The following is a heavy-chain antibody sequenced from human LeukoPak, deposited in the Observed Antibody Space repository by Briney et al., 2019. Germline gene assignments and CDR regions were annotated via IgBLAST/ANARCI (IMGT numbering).Heavy chain of an antibody. Sequence: PGGSLRLSCAASGFTFDDYTMHWGRQAPGKGLECVSLITWDGGSTYYAASVKGRFTISRDNSKNSLYLQMNSLRTEDTGLYYCAKGKNTGSYLSHVDYWGQGTLVTASS. V-gene: IGHV3-43*01. D-gene: IGHD3-10*01. J-gene: IGHJ4*02. CDR2: ITWDGGST. CDR1: GFTFDDYT. CDR3: AKGKNTGSYLSHVDY.